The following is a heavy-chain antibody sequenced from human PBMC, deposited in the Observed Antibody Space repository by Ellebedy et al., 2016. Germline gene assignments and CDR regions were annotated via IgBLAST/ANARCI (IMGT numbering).Heavy chain of an antibody. V-gene: IGHV4-4*02. J-gene: IGHJ6*02. CDR3: ARGNHGVVVTSNYYGMDV. D-gene: IGHD2-15*01. CDR2: INHRGST. CDR1: GGSISSSNW. Sequence: SETLSLXCAVSGGSISSSNWWSWVRQPPGKGLEWIGEINHRGSTNYNPSLKSRVTISVDTSNNQFSLKLSSVAAADTAVYYCARGNHGVVVTSNYYGMDVWGQGTTVTVSS.